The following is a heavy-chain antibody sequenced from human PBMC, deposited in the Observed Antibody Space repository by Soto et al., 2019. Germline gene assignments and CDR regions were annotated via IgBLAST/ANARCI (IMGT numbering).Heavy chain of an antibody. Sequence: SETLSLTCSVYGGSFSGYYWSWIRQPPGKGLEWIGEINHSGSTNYNPSLKSRVTISVDTSKNQFSLKLSSVTAADTAVYYCARGVGRYYYDRSGYYFFDDWGQGTLVT. CDR3: ARGVGRYYYDRSGYYFFDD. D-gene: IGHD3-22*01. J-gene: IGHJ4*02. V-gene: IGHV4-34*01. CDR1: GGSFSGYY. CDR2: INHSGST.